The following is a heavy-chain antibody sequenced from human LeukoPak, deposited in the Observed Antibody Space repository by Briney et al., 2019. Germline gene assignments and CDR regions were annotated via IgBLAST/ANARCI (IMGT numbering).Heavy chain of an antibody. J-gene: IGHJ4*02. CDR1: GFTFSTYA. CDR3: TKRSGGYDDY. V-gene: IGHV3-23*01. CDR2: ITASGGNT. Sequence: GGSLRLSCAASGFTFSTYAMSWVRQAPGKGLEWVSAITASGGNTYYADSVKGRFTISRDNSKNTLYLQMNSLRAEDTAVYYCTKRSGGYDDYWGQGTLVTVSS. D-gene: IGHD5-12*01.